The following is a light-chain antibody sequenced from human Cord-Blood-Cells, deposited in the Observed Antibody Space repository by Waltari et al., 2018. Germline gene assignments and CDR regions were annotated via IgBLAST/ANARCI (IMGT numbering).Light chain of an antibody. CDR3: QQYGSSPYT. Sequence: EIVLTQSLGTLSLSQGERATLSCRASQSVSSSYLAWYQQKPGQAPRLLIYGASSRATGIPDRFSGSGSGTDFTLTISRLEPEDFAVYYCQQYGSSPYTFGQGTKLEIK. CDR2: GAS. CDR1: QSVSSSY. J-gene: IGKJ2*01. V-gene: IGKV3-20*01.